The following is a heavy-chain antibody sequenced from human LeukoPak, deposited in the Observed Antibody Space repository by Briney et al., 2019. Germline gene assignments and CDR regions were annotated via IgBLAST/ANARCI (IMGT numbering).Heavy chain of an antibody. V-gene: IGHV3-23*01. D-gene: IGHD2-15*01. CDR3: ATGYCSGGSCYSLVY. Sequence: GGSLRLSCAASGFTFSSYAMSWVRQAPGKGLEWVSAISGSGGSTYYADSVKGRFTISRDNSKNTLYLQMNSLRAEDTAVYYCATGYCSGGSCYSLVYWGQGTLGTVSS. CDR1: GFTFSSYA. CDR2: ISGSGGST. J-gene: IGHJ4*02.